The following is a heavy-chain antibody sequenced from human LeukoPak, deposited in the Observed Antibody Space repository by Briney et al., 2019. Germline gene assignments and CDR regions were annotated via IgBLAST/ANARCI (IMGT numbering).Heavy chain of an antibody. Sequence: GGSLRLSCAASGFTFSSWVRQAPGKGLEWVAVISYDGSNKYYADSVKGRFTISRDNSKNTLYLQMNSLRAEDTAVYYCARGPERTGVGTRYYYDMDVWGQGTTVTVSS. CDR1: GFTFSS. CDR3: ARGPERTGVGTRYYYDMDV. J-gene: IGHJ6*02. CDR2: ISYDGSNK. D-gene: IGHD2-8*01. V-gene: IGHV3-30-3*01.